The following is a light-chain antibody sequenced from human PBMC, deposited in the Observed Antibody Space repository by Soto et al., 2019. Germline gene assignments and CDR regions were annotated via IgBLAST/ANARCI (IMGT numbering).Light chain of an antibody. V-gene: IGKV3-20*01. Sequence: IVLTQSPGTPSLSPGERATLSCRASQSVPSSDLAWYQQRPGQAPRLLIYATSARATGVPDRFSGSGSGTDFTLTISRLEPEDFAVYYCQQFVNSRTFGQGTKVEIK. CDR2: ATS. CDR3: QQFVNSRT. CDR1: QSVPSSD. J-gene: IGKJ1*01.